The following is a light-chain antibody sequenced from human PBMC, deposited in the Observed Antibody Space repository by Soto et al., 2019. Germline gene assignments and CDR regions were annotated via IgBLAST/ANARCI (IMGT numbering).Light chain of an antibody. V-gene: IGKV3-20*01. CDR3: QQYGTSVT. J-gene: IGKJ3*01. CDR2: GAS. Sequence: VLTQSPGTLSLSPGERATLSCRASQSVSSSHLAWYQQRPGQAPRLLLYGASNRVTGIPDRFSGSGSGTEFTLTISRLESEDFAVYYCQQYGTSVTFGPGTKVDIK. CDR1: QSVSSSH.